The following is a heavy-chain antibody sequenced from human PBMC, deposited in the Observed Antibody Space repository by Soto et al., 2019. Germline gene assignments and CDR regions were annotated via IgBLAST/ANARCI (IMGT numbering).Heavy chain of an antibody. CDR2: ISSSSSYT. J-gene: IGHJ3*02. Sequence: GSLRLSCAASGFTFSDYYMSWIRQAPGKGLEWVSYISSSSSYTNYADSVKGRFTISRDNAKNSLYLQMNSLRAEDTAVYYCARDPSYYDFWSGYSSDDAFDIWGQGTMVTVSS. D-gene: IGHD3-3*01. V-gene: IGHV3-11*06. CDR1: GFTFSDYY. CDR3: ARDPSYYDFWSGYSSDDAFDI.